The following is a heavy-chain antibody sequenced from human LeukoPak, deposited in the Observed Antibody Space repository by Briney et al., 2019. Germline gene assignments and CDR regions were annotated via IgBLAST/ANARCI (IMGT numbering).Heavy chain of an antibody. V-gene: IGHV3-30*18. CDR1: GFTFSSYG. J-gene: IGHJ3*02. CDR2: ISYDGSNK. CDR3: AKVEASCSGGSCYDAFDI. D-gene: IGHD2-15*01. Sequence: PGGSLGLSCAASGFTFSSYGMHWVRQAPGKGLEWVAVISYDGSNKYYADSVKGRFTISRDNSKNTLYLQMNSLRAEDTAVYYCAKVEASCSGGSCYDAFDIWGQGTMVTVSS.